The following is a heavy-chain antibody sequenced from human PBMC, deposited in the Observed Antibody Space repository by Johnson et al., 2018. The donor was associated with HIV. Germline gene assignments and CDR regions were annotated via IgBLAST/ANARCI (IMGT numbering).Heavy chain of an antibody. V-gene: IGHV3-66*01. CDR3: ARDVRGVVAATEAFDI. J-gene: IGHJ3*02. Sequence: VQLVESGGGLVQPGGSLRLSCAASGFTVSSNYMSWVRQAPGKGLEWVSVIYSGGSTYYADSVKGRFTISRDNSKNTLYLQMNSLRAEDTAVYYCARDVRGVVAATEAFDIWGQGTMVTVSS. CDR2: IYSGGST. CDR1: GFTVSSNY. D-gene: IGHD2-15*01.